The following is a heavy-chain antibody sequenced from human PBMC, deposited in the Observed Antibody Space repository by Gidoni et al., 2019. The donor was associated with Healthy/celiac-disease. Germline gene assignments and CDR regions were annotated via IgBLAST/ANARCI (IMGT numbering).Heavy chain of an antibody. Sequence: QVQLQESGPGLVKPSETLSLTCTVSGYSISSGYYWGWLRQPPGKGLEWIGSIYHSGSTYYNPSLKSRVTISVDTSKNQFSLKLSSVTAADTAVYYCARTHTVTTPHFDYWGQGTLVTVSS. D-gene: IGHD4-17*01. V-gene: IGHV4-38-2*02. J-gene: IGHJ4*02. CDR1: GYSISSGYY. CDR3: ARTHTVTTPHFDY. CDR2: IYHSGST.